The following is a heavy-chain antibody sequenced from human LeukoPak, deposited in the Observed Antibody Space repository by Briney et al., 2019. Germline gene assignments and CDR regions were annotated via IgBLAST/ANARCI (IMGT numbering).Heavy chain of an antibody. D-gene: IGHD4-17*01. CDR1: GGSISSGGYY. J-gene: IGHJ5*02. CDR3: VRADGTTVWLDP. Sequence: PSETLSLTCTVSGGSISSGGYYWSWIRQHPGTGLEWIGYIHYGGSTYYNPSLKSRVTISIDTSKNRFSLTLSSVTAADTAVYYCVRADGTTVWLDPWGQGTLVTVSS. CDR2: IHYGGST. V-gene: IGHV4-31*03.